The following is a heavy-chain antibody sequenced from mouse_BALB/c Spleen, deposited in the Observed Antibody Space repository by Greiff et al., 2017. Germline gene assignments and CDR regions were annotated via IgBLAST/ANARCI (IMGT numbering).Heavy chain of an antibody. J-gene: IGHJ3*01. Sequence: VHLVESGPGLVAPSQSLSITCTVSGFSLTSYGVHWVRQPPGKGLEWLGVIWAGGSTNYNSALMSRLSISKDNSKSQVFLKMNSLQTDDTAMYYCARDLTTVVEGLAYWGQGTLVTVSA. CDR1: GFSLTSYG. V-gene: IGHV2-9*02. D-gene: IGHD1-1*01. CDR3: ARDLTTVVEGLAY. CDR2: IWAGGST.